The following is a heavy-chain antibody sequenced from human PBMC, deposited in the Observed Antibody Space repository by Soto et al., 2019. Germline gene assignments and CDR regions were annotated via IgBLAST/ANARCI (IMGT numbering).Heavy chain of an antibody. CDR3: ARESEDLTSNFAY. CDR2: ISSTTNYI. Sequence: PGESLKISCAASGFTFTRYSMNWVRQAPGKGLEWVSSISSTTNYIYYGDSMKGRFTISRDNAKNSLYLEMNSLRAEDTAVYYCARESEDLTSNFAYWGQGTLVTVSS. CDR1: GFTFTRYS. J-gene: IGHJ4*02. V-gene: IGHV3-21*06.